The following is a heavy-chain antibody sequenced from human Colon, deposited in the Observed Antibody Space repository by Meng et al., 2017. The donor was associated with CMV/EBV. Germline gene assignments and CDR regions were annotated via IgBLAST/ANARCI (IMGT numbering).Heavy chain of an antibody. V-gene: IGHV4-34*01. D-gene: IGHD1-26*01. CDR1: GGSFSGYY. J-gene: IGHJ4*02. CDR3: ARRLRSGSYYY. Sequence: SETLSLTCAVYGGSFSGYYWSWIRQPPGKGLEWIGEINHSGSTNYNPSLKSRVTISVDTSKNQFSLKLSSVTAADTAVYYCARRLRSGSYYYWGQGTLVTVSS. CDR2: INHSGST.